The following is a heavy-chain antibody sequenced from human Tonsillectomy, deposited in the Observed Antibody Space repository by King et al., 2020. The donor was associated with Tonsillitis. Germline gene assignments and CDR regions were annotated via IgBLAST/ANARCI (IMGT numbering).Heavy chain of an antibody. J-gene: IGHJ4*02. Sequence: VQLQQWGAGLLKPSETLSLTCAVYGGSFSDYFWSWIRPPPGKGLEWIGDINHSGSTNSNPSVKSRVTISMDTSKNQFSLKLSPMTAADTPVYYCARGKYDFWSGYSDYFDYWGRGTLVTVSS. CDR3: ARGKYDFWSGYSDYFDY. V-gene: IGHV4-34*01. D-gene: IGHD3-3*01. CDR2: INHSGST. CDR1: GGSFSDYF.